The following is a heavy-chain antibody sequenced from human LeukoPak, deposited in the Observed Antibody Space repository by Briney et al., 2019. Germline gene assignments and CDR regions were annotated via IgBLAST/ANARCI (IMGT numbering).Heavy chain of an antibody. CDR1: TFTFSSYT. CDR3: ARVSTIAARGWLDP. D-gene: IGHD6-13*01. Sequence: GGSLRLSSAASTFTFSSYTMNWVRQAPGKGLEWVSSISTGSSYIYYADSVKGRFTISRDNAQNSLYLQMNSLRAEDTAVYYCARVSTIAARGWLDPWGQGTLVTVSS. CDR2: ISTGSSYI. J-gene: IGHJ5*02. V-gene: IGHV3-21*01.